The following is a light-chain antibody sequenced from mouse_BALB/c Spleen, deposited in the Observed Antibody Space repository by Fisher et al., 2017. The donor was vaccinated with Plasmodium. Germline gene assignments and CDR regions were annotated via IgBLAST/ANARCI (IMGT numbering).Light chain of an antibody. CDR2: YTS. CDR3: SQSTHVPLT. J-gene: IGKJ5*01. CDR1: QSISNY. V-gene: IGKV5-45*01. Sequence: DIVITQTTATLSVTPGDRVSLSCRASQSISNYLHWYQQKSHESPRLLINYTSQSISGIPSRFSGSGSGTDFTLKISRVEAEDLGVYFCSQSTHVPLTFGAGTKLELK.